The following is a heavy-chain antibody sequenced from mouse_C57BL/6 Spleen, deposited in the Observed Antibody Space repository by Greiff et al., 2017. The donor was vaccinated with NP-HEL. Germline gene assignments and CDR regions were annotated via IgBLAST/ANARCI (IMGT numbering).Heavy chain of an antibody. CDR3: ARWGVTTFDY. J-gene: IGHJ2*01. V-gene: IGHV3-6*01. CDR2: ISYDGSN. D-gene: IGHD2-2*01. CDR1: GYSITSGYY. Sequence: VQLQQSGPGLVKPSQSLSLTCSVTGYSITSGYYWNWIRQFPGNKLEWMGCISYDGSNNYNPSLKNRISITRDTSKNQFFLKLNSVTTEDTATYYCARWGVTTFDYWGQGTTLTVSS.